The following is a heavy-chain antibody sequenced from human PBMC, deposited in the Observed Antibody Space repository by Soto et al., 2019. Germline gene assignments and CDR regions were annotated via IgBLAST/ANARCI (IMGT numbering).Heavy chain of an antibody. V-gene: IGHV3-30-3*01. D-gene: IGHD4-17*01. J-gene: IGHJ4*02. CDR3: ARDKRDSYGDYVDY. Sequence: GSLRLSCAASGFTFSSYAMHWVRQAPGKGLEWVAVISYDDGNNKYYADSVKGRFTISRDNSKSTLYLQMNSLRTEDTAVYYCARDKRDSYGDYVDYWGQGTLVTVSS. CDR1: GFTFSSYA. CDR2: ISYDDGNNK.